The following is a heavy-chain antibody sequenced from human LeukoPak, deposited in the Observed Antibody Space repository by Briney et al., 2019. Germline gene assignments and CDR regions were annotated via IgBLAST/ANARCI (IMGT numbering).Heavy chain of an antibody. CDR1: GFTISSYS. CDR2: ISSSSSTI. CDR3: ARDRDRGYFDY. Sequence: GWSLRLSCGASGFTISSYSMNWVRQAPGKGLEWVSYISSSSSTIYYADSVKGRFTISRDNAKNSLYLQMNSLRAEDTAVYYCARDRDRGYFDYWGQGSLVTVSS. D-gene: IGHD2-21*02. V-gene: IGHV3-48*01. J-gene: IGHJ4*02.